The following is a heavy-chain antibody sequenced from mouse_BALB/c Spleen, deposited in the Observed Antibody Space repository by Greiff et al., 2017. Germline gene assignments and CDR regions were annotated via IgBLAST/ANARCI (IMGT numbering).Heavy chain of an antibody. D-gene: IGHD1-1*01. Sequence: EVKLEESGPGLVKPSQSLSLTCTVTGYSITSDYAWNWIRQFPGNKLEWMGYISYSGSTSYNPSLKSRISITRDTSKNQFFLQLNSVTTEDTATYYCARFTVGYAMDYWGQGTSVTVSS. CDR3: ARFTVGYAMDY. V-gene: IGHV3-2*02. CDR1: GYSITSDYA. J-gene: IGHJ4*01. CDR2: ISYSGST.